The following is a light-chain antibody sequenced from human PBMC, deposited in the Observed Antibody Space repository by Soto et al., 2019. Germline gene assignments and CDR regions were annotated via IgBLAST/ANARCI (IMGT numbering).Light chain of an antibody. CDR2: EVS. CDR1: SSNVGGYND. CDR3: SSFAGHNNFV. J-gene: IGLJ2*01. V-gene: IGLV2-8*01. Sequence: QSALTQPPSASGSPGQSVTISCTGTSSNVGGYNDVSWYQQHPGKAPKLMISEVSKRPSGVPDRFSGSKSGNAASLTVSGLQAEDEADYYCSSFAGHNNFVFGGGTKLTVL.